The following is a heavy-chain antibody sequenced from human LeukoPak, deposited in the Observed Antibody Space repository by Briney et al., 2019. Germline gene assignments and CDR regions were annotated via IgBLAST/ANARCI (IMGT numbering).Heavy chain of an antibody. CDR3: ARELPRYCSSTSCSPGGFDP. Sequence: GGSLRLSCAASGFTFSSYAMHWVRQAPGKGLEWVAVISCDGSNKYYADSVKGRFTISRDNSKNTLYLQMNSLRAEDTAVYYCARELPRYCSSTSCSPGGFDPWGQGTLVTVSS. D-gene: IGHD2-2*01. CDR2: ISCDGSNK. V-gene: IGHV3-30*04. J-gene: IGHJ5*02. CDR1: GFTFSSYA.